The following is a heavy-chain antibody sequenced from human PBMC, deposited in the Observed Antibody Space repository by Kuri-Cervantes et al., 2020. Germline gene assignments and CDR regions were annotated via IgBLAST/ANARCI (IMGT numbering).Heavy chain of an antibody. Sequence: GGSLRLSCAASGFTFSSHWMSWVRQAPGKGLEWVANIKQDGSEKYYVDSVKGRLTISRDNAKNSLYLQMNSLRAEDTAVYYCASGTELLWFGDYYYGMDVWGQGTTVTVSS. CDR3: ASGTELLWFGDYYYGMDV. CDR1: GFTFSSHW. J-gene: IGHJ6*02. CDR2: IKQDGSEK. V-gene: IGHV3-7*01. D-gene: IGHD3-10*01.